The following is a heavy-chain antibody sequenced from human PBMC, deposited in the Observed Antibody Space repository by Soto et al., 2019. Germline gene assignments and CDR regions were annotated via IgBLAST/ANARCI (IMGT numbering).Heavy chain of an antibody. CDR1: GGSVSSESHY. CDR2: IYYTGST. V-gene: IGHV4-61*01. CDR3: ARDQYDFRSGSYYYAMEV. J-gene: IGHJ6*02. Sequence: QVQLQESGPGLVKPSETLSLTCTVSGGSVSSESHYWSWIRQTPGKGLEWIGYIYYTGSTNYNPSLKGRVTMSVDTSRDEVSLRLRSVTRADTAVYYWARDQYDFRSGSYYYAMEVWGQGTKVTVSS. D-gene: IGHD3-3*01.